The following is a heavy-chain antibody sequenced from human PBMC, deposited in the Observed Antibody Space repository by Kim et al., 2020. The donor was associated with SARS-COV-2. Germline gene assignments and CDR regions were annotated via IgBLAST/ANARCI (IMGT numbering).Heavy chain of an antibody. Sequence: ASVKVSCRASGYTFTSYYIHWLRQSPGQGLEWLGMINPNGGRPKYSQSFQDKVILTSERSTRTIYMELRSLRSDDTALYYCARDDTQFEGRERPAQYWGQGTLVIVSS. CDR3: ARDDTQFEGRERPAQY. CDR1: GYTFTSYY. J-gene: IGHJ1*01. CDR2: INPNGGRP. D-gene: IGHD1-1*01. V-gene: IGHV1-46*01.